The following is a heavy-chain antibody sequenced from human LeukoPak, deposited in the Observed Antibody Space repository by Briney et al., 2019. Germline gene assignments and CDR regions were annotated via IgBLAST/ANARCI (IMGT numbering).Heavy chain of an antibody. J-gene: IGHJ3*02. V-gene: IGHV4-38-2*01. CDR3: ARPNTYYYDSSGYYFSDAFDI. CDR2: IYHSGST. D-gene: IGHD3-22*01. Sequence: ASETLSLTCAVSGYSISSDYYWGWIRQPPGKGVEWIGSIYHSGSTYYKASLKGRVTISVDTSKNQFSLKLSSVTAADTAVYYCARPNTYYYDSSGYYFSDAFDIWGQGTMVTVSS. CDR1: GYSISSDYY.